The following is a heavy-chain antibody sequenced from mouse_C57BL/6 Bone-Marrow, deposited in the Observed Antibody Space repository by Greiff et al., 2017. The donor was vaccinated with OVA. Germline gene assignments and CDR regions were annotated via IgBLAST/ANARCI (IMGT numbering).Heavy chain of an antibody. CDR1: GFNFKDDY. CDR3: TTYRY. CDR2: IDPENGDT. Sequence: VQLQQSGAELVRPGASVKLSCTASGFNFKDDYMHWVKERPEQGLEWIGWIDPENGDTEYASKFQGKATITADTSSKTVYLQLSSLTSEDTAVYYCTTYRYWGQGTTLTVSS. V-gene: IGHV14-4*01. J-gene: IGHJ2*01.